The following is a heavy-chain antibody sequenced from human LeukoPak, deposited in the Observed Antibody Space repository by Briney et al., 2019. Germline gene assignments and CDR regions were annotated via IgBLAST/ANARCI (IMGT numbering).Heavy chain of an antibody. Sequence: GGSLRLSCAASVFTFYNYAMTWVRQAPGRGLEWVAPMSANGDTTYYADSVRGRSTISRDNFKNTLYLEMNSLRAEDTAVYYCAKRSTQTTPSNYIYFYMDVWGKGTTVTVS. J-gene: IGHJ6*03. CDR1: VFTFYNYA. D-gene: IGHD4-11*01. CDR3: AKRSTQTTPSNYIYFYMDV. V-gene: IGHV3-23*01. CDR2: MSANGDTT.